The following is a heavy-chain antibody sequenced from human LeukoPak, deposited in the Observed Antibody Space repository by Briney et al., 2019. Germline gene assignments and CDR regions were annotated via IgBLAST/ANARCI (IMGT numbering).Heavy chain of an antibody. Sequence: GGSLRLSCAASGFTFDDYGMSWVRQAPGKGLEWVSGINWNGGSTGYADSVKGRFTISRDNAKNSLYLQMNSLRAEDTAVFYCAKDGTSYFYYFMDVWGKGTTVTVSS. D-gene: IGHD5-24*01. CDR3: AKDGTSYFYYFMDV. J-gene: IGHJ6*03. CDR1: GFTFDDYG. CDR2: INWNGGST. V-gene: IGHV3-20*04.